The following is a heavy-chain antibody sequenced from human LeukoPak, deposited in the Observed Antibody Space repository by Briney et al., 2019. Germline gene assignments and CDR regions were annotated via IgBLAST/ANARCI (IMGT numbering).Heavy chain of an antibody. CDR2: IYHSGST. CDR1: GYSISSGYY. J-gene: IGHJ6*04. D-gene: IGHD1-14*01. V-gene: IGHV4-38-2*02. CDR3: ARCTRRGTRLGLDV. Sequence: PSETLSLTCTVSGYSISSGYYWGWIRQPPGEGLEWIGSIYHSGSTYYNPSLKSRVTISVDTSKNQFSLKLSSVTAADTAVYYCARCTRRGTRLGLDVWGKGTTVTISS.